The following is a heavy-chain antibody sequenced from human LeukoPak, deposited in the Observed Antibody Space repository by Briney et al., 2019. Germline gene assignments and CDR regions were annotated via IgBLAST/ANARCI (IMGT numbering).Heavy chain of an antibody. CDR2: ITGSGGNT. V-gene: IGHV3-23*01. J-gene: IGHJ4*02. CDR1: GFTFSNYA. CDR3: AKWGDYDVLTGYYVSDY. D-gene: IGHD3-9*01. Sequence: GGSLRLSCSASGFTFSNYAMSWVRQAPGKGLEWVSAITGSGGNTYYADSVKGRFTISRDNSKNTVFLQMNSLRAEDTAVYYCAKWGDYDVLTGYYVSDYWGQGTLVTVSS.